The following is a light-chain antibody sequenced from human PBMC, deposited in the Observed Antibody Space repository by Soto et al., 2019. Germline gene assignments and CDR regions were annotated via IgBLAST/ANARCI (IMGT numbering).Light chain of an antibody. CDR3: QQYDSWPLT. Sequence: EIVLTQSPGTLSLSPGERATLSCRASQSVSSTFLAWYQQKPGQAPRLLIYAASSRATGIPDRFSGSGSGTDFTLTISSLQSEDFAVYYCQQYDSWPLTFGGGTKVEIK. CDR2: AAS. J-gene: IGKJ4*01. CDR1: QSVSSTF. V-gene: IGKV3-20*01.